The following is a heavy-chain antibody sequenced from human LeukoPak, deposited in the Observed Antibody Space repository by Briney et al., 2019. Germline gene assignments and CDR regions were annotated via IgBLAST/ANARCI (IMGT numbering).Heavy chain of an antibody. CDR1: GFTFSSYA. D-gene: IGHD5-18*01. CDR2: ISGSGGST. Sequence: GGSLRLSCAASGFTFSSYAMSWVRQAPGKGLEWVSAISGSGGSTYYADSVKGGFTISRDNSKNTLYLQMNSLRAEDTAVYYCAKDTLYSYGHSFDYWGQGTLVTVSS. CDR3: AKDTLYSYGHSFDY. J-gene: IGHJ4*02. V-gene: IGHV3-23*01.